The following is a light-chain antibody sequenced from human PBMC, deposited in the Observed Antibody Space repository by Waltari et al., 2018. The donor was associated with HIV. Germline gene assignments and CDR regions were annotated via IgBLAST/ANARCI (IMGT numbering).Light chain of an antibody. Sequence: DIQMTPSPSSRSAAVGDRVTLTCRASQSITTYLHWYQQKPGKAPKLLIYAASNLQSGVPSRFSGSGSGTDFTLTISSLQPEDFSTYYCQQSYITPHTFGQGTKVEIK. CDR1: QSITTY. CDR3: QQSYITPHT. CDR2: AAS. V-gene: IGKV1-39*01. J-gene: IGKJ1*01.